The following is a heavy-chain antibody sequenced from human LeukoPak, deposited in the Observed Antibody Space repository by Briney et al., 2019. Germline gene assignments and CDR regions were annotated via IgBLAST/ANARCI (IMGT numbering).Heavy chain of an antibody. D-gene: IGHD3-22*01. CDR2: INHSGST. CDR3: ASAYYYDSSGYYGDY. CDR1: GGSFSGYY. Sequence: SEALSLTCAVYGGSFSGYYWSWIRQPPGKGLEWIGEINHSGSTNYNPSLKSRVTISVDTSKNQFSLKLSSVTAADTAVYYCASAYYYDSSGYYGDYWGQGTLVTVSS. V-gene: IGHV4-34*01. J-gene: IGHJ4*02.